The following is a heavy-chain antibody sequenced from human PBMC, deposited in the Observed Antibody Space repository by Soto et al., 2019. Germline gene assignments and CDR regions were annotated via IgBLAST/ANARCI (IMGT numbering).Heavy chain of an antibody. Sequence: QVQLVQSGAEENKPGASVKVSCKASGYTFTSYAMHWVRQAPGQRLEWMGWINAGNGNTKYSQKFQGRVTITRDTSASTAYMELSSLRSEDTAVYYCATSIVVVTALDYWGQGTLVTVSS. J-gene: IGHJ4*02. D-gene: IGHD2-21*02. CDR1: GYTFTSYA. CDR2: INAGNGNT. CDR3: ATSIVVVTALDY. V-gene: IGHV1-3*05.